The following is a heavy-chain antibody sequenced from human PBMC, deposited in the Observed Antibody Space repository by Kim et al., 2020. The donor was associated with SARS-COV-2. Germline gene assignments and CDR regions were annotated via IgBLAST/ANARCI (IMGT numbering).Heavy chain of an antibody. D-gene: IGHD3-9*01. V-gene: IGHV4-59*09. J-gene: IGHJ3*02. Sequence: SRVTISVATSKNQFSLKLSSVTAADTAVYYCARGSPGRGSDWLLVDAFDIWGQGTMVTVSS. CDR3: ARGSPGRGSDWLLVDAFDI.